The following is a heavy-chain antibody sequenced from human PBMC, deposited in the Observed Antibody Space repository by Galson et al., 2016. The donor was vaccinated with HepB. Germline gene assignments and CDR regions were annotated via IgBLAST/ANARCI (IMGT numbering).Heavy chain of an antibody. CDR3: ARTGLGDFDY. Sequence: SLRLSCAASGFILSDYYMDWVRQAPGKGLEWVGRTRNRARSYTTDYGASVKGRFIISRDNSKSSVYLQMNGLKPEDTAAYYCARTGLGDFDYWGRGTLVTVSS. CDR2: TRNRARSYTT. D-gene: IGHD5/OR15-5a*01. V-gene: IGHV3-72*01. J-gene: IGHJ4*02. CDR1: GFILSDYY.